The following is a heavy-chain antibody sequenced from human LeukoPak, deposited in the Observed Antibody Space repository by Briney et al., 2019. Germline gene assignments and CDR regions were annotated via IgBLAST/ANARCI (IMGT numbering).Heavy chain of an antibody. D-gene: IGHD3-22*01. J-gene: IGHJ6*02. CDR3: ARHDSSGYYYYYYGMDV. CDR1: GGSISSSSYY. V-gene: IGHV4-39*01. CDR2: IYYSGST. Sequence: PSETLPLICTVSGGSISSSSYYWGWIRQPPGKGLEWIGSIYYSGSTYYNPSLKSRVTISVDTSKNQFSLKLSSVTAADTAVYYCARHDSSGYYYYYYGMDVWGQGTTVTVSS.